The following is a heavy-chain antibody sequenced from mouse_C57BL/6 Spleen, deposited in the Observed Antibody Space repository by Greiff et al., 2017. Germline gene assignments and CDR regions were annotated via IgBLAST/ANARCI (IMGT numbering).Heavy chain of an antibody. CDR3: ARNLHYSGSSSVPLYFDY. Sequence: QVTLKVSGPGILQPSQTLSLTCSFSGFSLSTFGMGVGWIRQPSGKGLEWLAHIWWDDDKYYNPALKSRLTISKDTSKNQVFLKIANVDTADTATYYCARNLHYSGSSSVPLYFDYWGQGTTLSVSS. D-gene: IGHD1-1*01. CDR1: GFSLSTFGMG. CDR2: IWWDDDK. J-gene: IGHJ2*01. V-gene: IGHV8-8*01.